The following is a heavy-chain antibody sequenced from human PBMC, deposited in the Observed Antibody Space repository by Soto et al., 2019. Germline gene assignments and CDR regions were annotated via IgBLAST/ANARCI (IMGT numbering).Heavy chain of an antibody. V-gene: IGHV4-39*01. CDR1: GGSISSSSYY. CDR2: IYYSGST. Sequence: PSETLSLTCTVSGGSISSSSYYWGWIRQPPGKGLEWIGSIYYSGSTYYNPSLKSRVTISVDTSKNQFSLKLSSVTAADTAVYYCATAGSIAVAGTAWDYFDYWGQGTLVTVSS. D-gene: IGHD6-19*01. J-gene: IGHJ4*02. CDR3: ATAGSIAVAGTAWDYFDY.